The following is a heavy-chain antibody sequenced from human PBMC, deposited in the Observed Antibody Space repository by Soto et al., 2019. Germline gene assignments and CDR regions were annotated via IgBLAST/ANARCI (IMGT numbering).Heavy chain of an antibody. D-gene: IGHD2-2*01. J-gene: IGHJ4*02. V-gene: IGHV3-7*01. CDR1: GITFSNYW. CDR2: IKTDGSEK. Sequence: PGGSLRLSCTASGITFSNYWMSWVRRAPGKGLEWVANIKTDGSEKYYVDSVKGRFTISRDNAKNSLYLEMNSLRAEDTAVYYCARDSGYWSSTSYCFNYWGQGTLVTVSS. CDR3: ARDSGYWSSTSYCFNY.